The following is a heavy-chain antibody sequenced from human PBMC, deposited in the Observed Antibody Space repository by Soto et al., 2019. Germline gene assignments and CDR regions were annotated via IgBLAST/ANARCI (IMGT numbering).Heavy chain of an antibody. J-gene: IGHJ6*02. Sequence: QVQLVQSGAEVKKPGSSVKVSCKASGGTFSSYAISWVRQAPGQGLEWMGGIIPIFGTANYAQKFQGRVTITADKSTSTAYMELSSLRSEDTAVYYCALGLHGGGSGYYYYGMDVWGQGTTVTVSS. CDR3: ALGLHGGGSGYYYYGMDV. D-gene: IGHD3-10*01. CDR2: IIPIFGTA. CDR1: GGTFSSYA. V-gene: IGHV1-69*06.